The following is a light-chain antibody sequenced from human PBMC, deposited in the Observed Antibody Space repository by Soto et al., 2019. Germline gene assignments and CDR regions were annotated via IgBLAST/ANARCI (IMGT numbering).Light chain of an antibody. V-gene: IGKV3-11*01. Sequence: EILLAQSPATLSLSPGERDTLSCRASQSVSSYLAWYQQKPGQAPRLLIYDASNRANGIPARFSGSGSGTDFTLTISSLEPEDFAFYYCQQRSNWHPLTFGGGTKVDIK. CDR1: QSVSSY. J-gene: IGKJ4*01. CDR3: QQRSNWHPLT. CDR2: DAS.